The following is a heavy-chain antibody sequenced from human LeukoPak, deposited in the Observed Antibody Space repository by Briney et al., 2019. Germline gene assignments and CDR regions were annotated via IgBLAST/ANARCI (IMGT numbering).Heavy chain of an antibody. J-gene: IGHJ4*02. CDR2: ISSDGSST. Sequence: GGSLRLSCVASEFAFSYYWMYWVRQAPGQGLVSVSRISSDGSSTTYAESVKGRFTISRDNAKNTLYLQMNSLRAEDTAIYYCARDDSNGIDYWGQGTLVTVSS. CDR3: ARDDSNGIDY. CDR1: EFAFSYYW. V-gene: IGHV3-74*01. D-gene: IGHD6-19*01.